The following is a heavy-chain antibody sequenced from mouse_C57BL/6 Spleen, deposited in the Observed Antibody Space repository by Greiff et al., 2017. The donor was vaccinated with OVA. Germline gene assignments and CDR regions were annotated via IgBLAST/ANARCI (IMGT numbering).Heavy chain of an antibody. CDR2: IRSKSNNYAT. D-gene: IGHD1-1*01. J-gene: IGHJ3*01. V-gene: IGHV10-1*01. Sequence: EVQRVESGGGLVQPKGSLKLSCAASGFSFNTYAMNWVRQAPGKGLEWVARIRSKSNNYATYYADSVKDRFTISRDDSESMLYLQMNNLKTEDTAMYYCVSGGSSSWFAYWGQGTLVTVSA. CDR3: VSGGSSSWFAY. CDR1: GFSFNTYA.